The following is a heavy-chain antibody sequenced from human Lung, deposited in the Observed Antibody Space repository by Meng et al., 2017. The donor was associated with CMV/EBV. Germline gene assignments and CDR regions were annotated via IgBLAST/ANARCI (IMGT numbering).Heavy chain of an antibody. CDR3: ARGDYSGYDVPDY. J-gene: IGHJ4*02. Sequence: GESLKISCAASGFMFSSYTMNWVRQAPGRGLEWVSSISSSSAYIFYADSVKGRFTISRDNAKNSLNLQMHSLRAEDTALYYCARGDYSGYDVPDYWGQGTLVTSPQ. CDR2: ISSSSAYI. V-gene: IGHV3-21*06. D-gene: IGHD5-12*01. CDR1: GFMFSSYT.